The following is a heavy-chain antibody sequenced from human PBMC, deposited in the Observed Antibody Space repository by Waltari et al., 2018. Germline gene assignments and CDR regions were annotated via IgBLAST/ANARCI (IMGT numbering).Heavy chain of an antibody. CDR2: IRSKAYGGTT. CDR3: TRESSSGSARYFDY. CDR1: VFTFGDYA. J-gene: IGHJ4*02. D-gene: IGHD3-22*01. V-gene: IGHV3-49*03. Sequence: EVQLVESGGGLVQPGRSLRLSCTASVFTFGDYALSWLRQAPGKGLEWVGFIRSKAYGGTTEYAASVKVRFTISRDDSKSIAYLQMNSLKTEDTAVYYCTRESSSGSARYFDYWGQGTLVTVSS.